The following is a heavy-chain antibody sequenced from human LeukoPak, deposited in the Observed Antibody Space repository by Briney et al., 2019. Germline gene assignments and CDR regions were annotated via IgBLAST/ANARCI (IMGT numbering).Heavy chain of an antibody. CDR1: GFTFSDYS. V-gene: IGHV3-48*04. J-gene: IGHJ4*01. CDR2: IRGSGEGLGSGV. Sequence: PGGSLRLSCAASGFTFSDYSMNWVRQAPGKGLGWVSNIRGSGEGLGSGVYYADSVKGRFTISRDNAKNSLYLQMNSLSAEDTAFYYCARDLNWGFDYWGQGALVTVSS. CDR3: ARDLNWGFDY. D-gene: IGHD7-27*01.